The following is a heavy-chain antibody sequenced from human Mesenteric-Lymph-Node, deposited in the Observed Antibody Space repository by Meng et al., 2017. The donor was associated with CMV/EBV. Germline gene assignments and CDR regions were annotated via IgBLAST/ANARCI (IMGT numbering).Heavy chain of an antibody. J-gene: IGHJ2*01. Sequence: YGGSYRNNYWSWIRQPPGKGLEWIGEINHGGSTNYNPSLKSRVTISVDTSRNQFSLKLSSVTAADTAVYYCARIPYYYGSGTWYFDLWGRGTLVTVSS. CDR2: INHGGST. V-gene: IGHV4-34*01. CDR3: ARIPYYYGSGTWYFDL. D-gene: IGHD3-10*01. CDR1: GGSYRNNY.